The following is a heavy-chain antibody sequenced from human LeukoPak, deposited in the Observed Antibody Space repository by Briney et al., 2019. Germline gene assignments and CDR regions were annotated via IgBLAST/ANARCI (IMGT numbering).Heavy chain of an antibody. D-gene: IGHD2-15*01. CDR3: ARVAAKTVEY. J-gene: IGHJ4*02. Sequence: SETLSLTCTVPGDSISGFYWSWIRQPPGEGLEWIGDIYSSGSTNYNPSLRSRVTISIDTSKNQFSLKLNSVTAADTAVYYCARVAAKTVEYWGQGTLVTVSS. V-gene: IGHV4-59*01. CDR1: GDSISGFY. CDR2: IYSSGST.